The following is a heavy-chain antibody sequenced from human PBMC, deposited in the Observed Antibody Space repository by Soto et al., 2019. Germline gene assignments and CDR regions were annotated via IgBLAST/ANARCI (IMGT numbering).Heavy chain of an antibody. Sequence: GASVKVSCKASGYTFTSYGISWVRQAPGQGLEWMGWISAYNGNTNYAQKLRGRVTMTTDTSTSTAYMELRSLRSDDTAVYYCARVPDSSGLKQSYGMDVWGQGTTVTVSS. J-gene: IGHJ6*02. V-gene: IGHV1-18*01. CDR3: ARVPDSSGLKQSYGMDV. CDR1: GYTFTSYG. CDR2: ISAYNGNT. D-gene: IGHD6-19*01.